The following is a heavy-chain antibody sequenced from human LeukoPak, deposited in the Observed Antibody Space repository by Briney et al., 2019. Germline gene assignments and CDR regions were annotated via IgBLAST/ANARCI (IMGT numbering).Heavy chain of an antibody. Sequence: SETLSLTCAVYGGSFSGYYWSWIRQPPGKGLEWIGEINHSGSTNYNPSLKSRVTISVDASKNQLSLKLSSVTAADTAVYYCARDCYDFWSGFYRWYYFDYWGQGTLVTVSS. V-gene: IGHV4-34*01. J-gene: IGHJ4*02. CDR3: ARDCYDFWSGFYRWYYFDY. D-gene: IGHD3-3*01. CDR2: INHSGST. CDR1: GGSFSGYY.